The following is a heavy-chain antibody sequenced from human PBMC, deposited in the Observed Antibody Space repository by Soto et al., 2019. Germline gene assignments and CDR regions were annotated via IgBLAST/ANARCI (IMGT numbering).Heavy chain of an antibody. CDR1: GYSFTIYC. CDR2: IYPGDSDT. D-gene: IGHD2-2*02. Sequence: GESLKISCKGSGYSFTIYCIGWVLQMPWKGLEWMGIIYPGDSDTRYSPSFQGQVTISADKSISTAYLQWSSLKASDTAMYYCARLPYCSSTSCYRYYYYGMDVWGQGTTVTVS. V-gene: IGHV5-51*01. CDR3: ARLPYCSSTSCYRYYYYGMDV. J-gene: IGHJ6*02.